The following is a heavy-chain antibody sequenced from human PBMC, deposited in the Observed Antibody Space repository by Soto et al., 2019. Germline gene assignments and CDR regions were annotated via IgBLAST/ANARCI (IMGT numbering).Heavy chain of an antibody. CDR3: ARYDYDFWSGSPKTNYYYGMDV. CDR2: INPNSGGT. Sequence: ASVKVSCKASGYTFTGYYMHWVRQAPGQGLEWMGWINPNSGGTNYAQKFQGRVTMTRDTSVSTAYMELSSLRSEDTAVYYCARYDYDFWSGSPKTNYYYGMDVWGQGTTVTVSS. CDR1: GYTFTGYY. J-gene: IGHJ6*02. D-gene: IGHD3-3*01. V-gene: IGHV1-2*02.